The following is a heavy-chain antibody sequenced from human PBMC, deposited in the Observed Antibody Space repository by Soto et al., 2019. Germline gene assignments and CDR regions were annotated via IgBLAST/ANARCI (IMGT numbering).Heavy chain of an antibody. J-gene: IGHJ4*02. CDR2: IYYSGST. CDR3: ARAENEMITFGGIDY. Sequence: PPDTLSLTCTAPGASISRHYCFWIRQPPGKGLEWIGYIYYSGSTNYNPSLKSRVTISVDTSKNQFSLKLSSVTAADTAVYYCARAENEMITFGGIDYWGQGTLVTVSS. D-gene: IGHD3-16*01. CDR1: GASISRHY. V-gene: IGHV4-59*11.